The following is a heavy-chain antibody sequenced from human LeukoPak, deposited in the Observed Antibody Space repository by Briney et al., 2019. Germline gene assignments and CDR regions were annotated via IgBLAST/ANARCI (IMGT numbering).Heavy chain of an antibody. CDR1: GFIVSNYW. D-gene: IGHD2-2*02. Sequence: GGSLRLSCAASGFIVSNYWMHWVRQAPGKGLVWVSRINEDGSRTDHADTVRGRFTISRDSGKNTLYLQMNSLRAEDTAVFYCARTRGFPLYYFDYWGQGTLVTVSS. CDR2: INEDGSRT. CDR3: ARTRGFPLYYFDY. J-gene: IGHJ4*02. V-gene: IGHV3-74*01.